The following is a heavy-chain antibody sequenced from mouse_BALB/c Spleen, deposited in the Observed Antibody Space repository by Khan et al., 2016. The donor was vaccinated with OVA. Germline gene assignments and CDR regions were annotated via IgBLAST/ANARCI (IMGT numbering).Heavy chain of an antibody. V-gene: IGHV1-4*01. Sequence: QVQLKQSGAELARPGASVKLSCKASGYTFTSNTMPWVKQRPGKGLEWIGYINPRSSYTNYNQKFKDKATLTADKSSSTAYMQLSSLTFEDSAVFSCARHTKGDAMDYWGQGTSVTVSA. D-gene: IGHD2-12*01. J-gene: IGHJ4*01. CDR3: ARHTKGDAMDY. CDR2: INPRSSYT. CDR1: GYTFTSNT.